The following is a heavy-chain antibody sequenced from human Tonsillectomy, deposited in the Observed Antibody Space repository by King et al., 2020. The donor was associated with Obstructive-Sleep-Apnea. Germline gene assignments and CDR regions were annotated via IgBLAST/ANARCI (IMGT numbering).Heavy chain of an antibody. V-gene: IGHV3-30*01. J-gene: IGHJ6*02. CDR3: ASPSYFYGSGNLYGMDV. CDR2: ISNDGSDK. Sequence: QLVQSGGGVVQPGRSLRLSCAASGFTFSSYAMHWVRQAPGKGLEWAAGISNDGSDKYYADPVKGRFTISRDNSKNTLYLQMNSLRAEDTAFYYCASPSYFYGSGNLYGMDVWGQGTTVTVSS. D-gene: IGHD3-10*01. CDR1: GFTFSSYA.